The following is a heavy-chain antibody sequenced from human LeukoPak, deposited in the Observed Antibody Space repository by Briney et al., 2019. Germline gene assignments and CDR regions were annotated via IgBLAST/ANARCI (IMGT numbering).Heavy chain of an antibody. CDR1: GGSFSGYY. D-gene: IGHD5-18*01. CDR3: ARAPRGYSYGSDAFDI. Sequence: SETLSLTCAVYGGSFSGYYWSWIRQPPGKGLEWIGEINHSGSTNYNPSLKSRVTISVDTSKNQFSLKLSSVTAADTAVYYCARAPRGYSYGSDAFDIWGQGTMVTVSS. CDR2: INHSGST. V-gene: IGHV4-34*01. J-gene: IGHJ3*02.